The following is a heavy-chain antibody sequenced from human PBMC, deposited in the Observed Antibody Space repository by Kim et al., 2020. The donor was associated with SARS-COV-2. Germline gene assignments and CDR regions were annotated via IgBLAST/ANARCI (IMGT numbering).Heavy chain of an antibody. Sequence: GGGSRYYADSVKGRFTTSRDNANNMVYLQMNSLRVDDTAIYYCTSIFEYWGQGALVTVSS. CDR3: TSIFEY. CDR2: GGGSR. J-gene: IGHJ4*02. V-gene: IGHV3-74*01. D-gene: IGHD3-3*02.